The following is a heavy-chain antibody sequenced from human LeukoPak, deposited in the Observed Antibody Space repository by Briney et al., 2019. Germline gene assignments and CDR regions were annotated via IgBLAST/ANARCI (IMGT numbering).Heavy chain of an antibody. V-gene: IGHV4-39*01. CDR1: GGSVSSSSYY. CDR3: ARSYSSSYFQY. D-gene: IGHD6-13*01. Sequence: SETLSLTCIVSGGSVSSSSYYWGWIRQPPGKGLDWIGSIYYTGTTYYNPSLKSRLTISVDTSKNQFSLRLSSVTAADTAVYYCARSYSSSYFQYWGQGTLVTVSS. CDR2: IYYTGTT. J-gene: IGHJ1*01.